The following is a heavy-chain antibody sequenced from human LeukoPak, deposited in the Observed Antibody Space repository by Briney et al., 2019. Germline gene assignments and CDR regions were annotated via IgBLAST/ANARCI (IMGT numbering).Heavy chain of an antibody. D-gene: IGHD2-15*01. CDR1: GGSISSYH. J-gene: IGHJ4*02. CDR3: ARRISGGSSDH. Sequence: SETLSLTCTVSGGSISSYHWSWIRQPPGKGLEWIGYIYSSGSTSYNPSLKSRVAISVDTSKNQFSLKLSSVTAADTAVYYCARRISGGSSDHWGQGTLVTVSS. CDR2: IYSSGST. V-gene: IGHV4-59*08.